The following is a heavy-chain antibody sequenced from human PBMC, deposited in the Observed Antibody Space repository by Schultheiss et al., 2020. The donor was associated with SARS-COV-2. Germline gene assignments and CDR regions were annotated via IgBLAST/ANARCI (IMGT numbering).Heavy chain of an antibody. CDR3: AKDRVVLRFLEWSHRFDY. CDR2: ISGSGGST. J-gene: IGHJ4*02. Sequence: GSLRLSCAASGFTFSSYAMSWVRQAPGKGLEWVSAISGSGGSTYYADSVKGRFTISRDNSKNTLYLQMNSLRAEDTAVYYCAKDRVVLRFLEWSHRFDYWGQGTLVTVSS. D-gene: IGHD3-3*01. V-gene: IGHV3-23*01. CDR1: GFTFSSYA.